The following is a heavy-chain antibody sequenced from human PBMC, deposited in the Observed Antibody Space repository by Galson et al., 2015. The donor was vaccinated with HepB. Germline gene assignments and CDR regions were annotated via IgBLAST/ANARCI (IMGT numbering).Heavy chain of an antibody. D-gene: IGHD3-22*01. Sequence: SLRLSCAASGFTISNSAMSWVRQAPGKGLEWVSGISGSGGSTYHADSVKGRFTISRDNSKNTLFLQMNSLRAEDTAVYYCAKQYSSGYYYFDDWGQGTLVTVSS. J-gene: IGHJ4*02. CDR3: AKQYSSGYYYFDD. V-gene: IGHV3-23*01. CDR1: GFTISNSA. CDR2: ISGSGGST.